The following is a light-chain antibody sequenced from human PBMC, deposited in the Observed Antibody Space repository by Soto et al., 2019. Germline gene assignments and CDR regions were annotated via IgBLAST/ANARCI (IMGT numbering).Light chain of an antibody. CDR3: QQGHNWPLT. J-gene: IGKJ2*01. CDR1: QSISSE. V-gene: IGKV3-15*01. Sequence: EIVMTQSPATLSVSPGERATLSCRASQSISSELAWYQQKPGQPPRLLIYGASTRATGVPARFTGNGSGSDFTLTISWLQSEDFAVYYCQQGHNWPLTFGQGTRLEI. CDR2: GAS.